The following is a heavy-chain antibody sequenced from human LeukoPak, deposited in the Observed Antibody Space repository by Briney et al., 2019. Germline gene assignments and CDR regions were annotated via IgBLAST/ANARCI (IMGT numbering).Heavy chain of an antibody. J-gene: IGHJ4*02. V-gene: IGHV3-66*01. CDR3: ARDLFNIYFDY. D-gene: IGHD2/OR15-2a*01. CDR2: IYSGGST. CDR1: GFTVSSNY. Sequence: GGFLRLSCAASGFTVSSNYMSWVRQAPGKGLEWVSVIYSGGSTYYADSVKGRFTISRDNSKNTLYLQMNSLRAEDTAVYYCARDLFNIYFDYWGQGTLVTVSS.